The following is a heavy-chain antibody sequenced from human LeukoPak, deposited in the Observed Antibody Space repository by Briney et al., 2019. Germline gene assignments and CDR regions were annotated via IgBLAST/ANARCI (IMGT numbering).Heavy chain of an antibody. J-gene: IGHJ6*03. CDR1: GGSISSHY. CDR3: ARGARYYYGSGSYGNYYMDV. CDR2: IYYSGST. D-gene: IGHD3-10*01. Sequence: SETLSLTCTVSGGSISSHYWSWIRQPPGKGLEWIGYIYYSGSTNYNPSPKSRVTISVDTSKNQFSLKLSSVTAADTAVYYCARGARYYYGSGSYGNYYMDVWGKGTTVTVSS. V-gene: IGHV4-59*11.